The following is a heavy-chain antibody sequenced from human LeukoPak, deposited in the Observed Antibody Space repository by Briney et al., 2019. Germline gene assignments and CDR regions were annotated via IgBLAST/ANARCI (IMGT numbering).Heavy chain of an antibody. Sequence: SETLSLTCTVSGGSISSYYWSWIRQPPGKGLEWIGYTYYSGSTNYNPSLKSRVTISVDTSKNQFSLELSSVTAADTAVYYCARDGSYDILTGSPDAFDIWGQGTMVTVSS. D-gene: IGHD3-9*01. CDR1: GGSISSYY. J-gene: IGHJ3*02. CDR3: ARDGSYDILTGSPDAFDI. V-gene: IGHV4-59*01. CDR2: TYYSGST.